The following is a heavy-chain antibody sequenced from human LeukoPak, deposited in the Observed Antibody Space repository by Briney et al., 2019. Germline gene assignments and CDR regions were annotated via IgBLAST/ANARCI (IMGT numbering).Heavy chain of an antibody. D-gene: IGHD2-2*01. Sequence: SETLSLTCAVYGGSFSGYYWSWIRQPPGKGLEWIGEINHSGSTNYNPSLKSRVTISVDTSKIQFSLKLSPVTAADTAVYYCASGIDIVVVPAAPSSYGMDVWGQGTTVTVSS. V-gene: IGHV4-34*01. CDR2: INHSGST. J-gene: IGHJ6*02. CDR3: ASGIDIVVVPAAPSSYGMDV. CDR1: GGSFSGYY.